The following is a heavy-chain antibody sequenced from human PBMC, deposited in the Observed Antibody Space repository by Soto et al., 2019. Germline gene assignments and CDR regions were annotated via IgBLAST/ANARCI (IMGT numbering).Heavy chain of an antibody. D-gene: IGHD2-2*02. CDR1: GGTFGSYA. CDR2: IIPIFGTA. V-gene: IGHV1-69*13. CDR3: ARDSELGYCSSTSCYMATYYLDY. Sequence: SVKVSCKASGGTFGSYAISWVRQAPGQGLEWMGGIIPIFGTANYAQKFQGRVTITADESTSTAYMELSSLRSEDTAVYYCARDSELGYCSSTSCYMATYYLDYWGQGTLVTVSS. J-gene: IGHJ4*02.